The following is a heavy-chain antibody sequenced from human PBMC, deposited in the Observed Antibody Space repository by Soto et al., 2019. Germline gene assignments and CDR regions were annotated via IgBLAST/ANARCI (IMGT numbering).Heavy chain of an antibody. V-gene: IGHV1-2*04. J-gene: IGHJ3*02. CDR1: GYIFTGYY. CDR2: INPHSDNT. D-gene: IGHD1-20*01. CDR3: ARGRISGTTIERFNLQNDVFDI. Sequence: ASVKVSCKASGYIFTGYYMHWVRQAPGQGLEWMGWINPHSDNTNYAQKFQGWVTMTRDTSSSTANMEVSRLTSDDTAVYYCARGRISGTTIERFNLQNDVFDIWGQGTMVTVSS.